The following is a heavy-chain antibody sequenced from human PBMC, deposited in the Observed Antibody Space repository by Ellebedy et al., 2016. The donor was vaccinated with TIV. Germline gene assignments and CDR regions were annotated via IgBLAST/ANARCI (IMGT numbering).Heavy chain of an antibody. CDR2: ISSSGSYI. Sequence: GGSLRLXXAASGFTFNSYTMNWVRQAPGKGLEWVSSISSSGSYIYYADSVRGRFTISRDNAKNSLYLQMNSLRAEDTAVYYCAREIFLWSLGNYYYGMDVWGHGTTVIVSS. CDR3: AREIFLWSLGNYYYGMDV. D-gene: IGHD3-10*01. J-gene: IGHJ6*02. CDR1: GFTFNSYT. V-gene: IGHV3-21*01.